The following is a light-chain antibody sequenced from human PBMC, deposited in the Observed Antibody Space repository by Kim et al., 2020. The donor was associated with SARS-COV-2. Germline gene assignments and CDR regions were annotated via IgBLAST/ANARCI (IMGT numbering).Light chain of an antibody. V-gene: IGKV1-33*01. CDR1: QDIDKY. CDR3: QQYVTLPYT. Sequence: DVQMTQSPYSLSASIGDRITITCQASQDIDKYVNCYQQTQWEAPKLLIYNGFPLETGVPSRFSGRRSGTFFTVTITSLQPEDTGTYYCQQYVTLPYTFGQGTKLEI. CDR2: NGF. J-gene: IGKJ2*01.